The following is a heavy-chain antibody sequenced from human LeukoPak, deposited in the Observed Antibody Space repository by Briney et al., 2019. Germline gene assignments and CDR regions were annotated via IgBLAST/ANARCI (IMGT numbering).Heavy chain of an antibody. D-gene: IGHD6-13*01. CDR2: INHSGST. CDR3: ARRTAAAGWFDP. CDR1: GGSFSGYY. V-gene: IGHV4-34*01. Sequence: SETLSLTCAVYGGSFSGYYWSWIRQPPGKGLEWIGEINHSGSTNYNPSLKSRVTISVDTSMNQFSLKLSSVTAADTAVYYCARRTAAAGWFDPWGQGTLVTVSS. J-gene: IGHJ5*02.